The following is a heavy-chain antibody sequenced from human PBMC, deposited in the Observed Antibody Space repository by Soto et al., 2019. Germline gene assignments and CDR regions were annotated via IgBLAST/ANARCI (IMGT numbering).Heavy chain of an antibody. D-gene: IGHD6-13*01. CDR1: GFTFSSYS. CDR2: ISSSSSTI. J-gene: IGHJ6*02. Sequence: PGGSLRLSCAASGFTFSSYSMNWVRQAPGKGLEWVSYISSSSSTIYYADSVKGRFTISRDNAKNSLYLQMNSLRDEDTAVYYCARAGAAAGTWYYYYGMDVWGQGTTVTVSS. V-gene: IGHV3-48*02. CDR3: ARAGAAAGTWYYYYGMDV.